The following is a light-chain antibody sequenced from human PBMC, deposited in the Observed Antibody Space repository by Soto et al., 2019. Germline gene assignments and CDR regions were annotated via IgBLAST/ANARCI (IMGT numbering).Light chain of an antibody. CDR3: QKYNRAPLT. J-gene: IGKJ4*01. V-gene: IGKV1-27*01. CDR2: AAP. Sequence: DIPMTQSPSSLSASVGDRVTITCRASLPISNYLAGYQQKPGKIPNLLIYAAPTLQAGVPSRFSGSGSGTDFTHTISSLQPEAVADYYCQKYNRAPLTFGGANQVAIK. CDR1: LPISNY.